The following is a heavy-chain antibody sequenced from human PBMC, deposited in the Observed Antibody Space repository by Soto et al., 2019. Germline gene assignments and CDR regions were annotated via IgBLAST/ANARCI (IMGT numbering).Heavy chain of an antibody. J-gene: IGHJ4*02. CDR3: ARGLDQPPVGLYFDT. V-gene: IGHV1-69*06. CDR2: IIPAFGTA. Sequence: QVQLVQSGAEVKNPGSSVKVSCQPSGGTFNSYLIDWVRQAPGQGLEWMGGIIPAFGTAKYAQKFQGRVTINADKSTTTAYMELRTLTSEDTAVYYCARGLDQPPVGLYFDTWGQGTLVTVSS. CDR1: GGTFNSYL. D-gene: IGHD2-2*01.